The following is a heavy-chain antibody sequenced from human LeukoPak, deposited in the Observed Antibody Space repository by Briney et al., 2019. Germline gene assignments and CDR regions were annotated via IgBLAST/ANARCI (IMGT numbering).Heavy chain of an antibody. CDR1: GFTFSSYE. Sequence: GGSLRLSCAASGFTFSSYEMNWVRQAPGKGLEWVSYISSSGSTIYYADSVKGRFTISRDNSKNTLYLQMNSLRAEDTAVYYCAKDRSSSWYDYYYMDVWGKGTTVTISS. CDR3: AKDRSSSWYDYYYMDV. CDR2: ISSSGSTI. D-gene: IGHD6-13*01. J-gene: IGHJ6*03. V-gene: IGHV3-48*03.